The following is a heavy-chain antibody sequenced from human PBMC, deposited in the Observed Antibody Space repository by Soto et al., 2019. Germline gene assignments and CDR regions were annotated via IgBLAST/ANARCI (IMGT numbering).Heavy chain of an antibody. V-gene: IGHV3-33*01. CDR2: IWYDERKK. CDR1: GFTFSDYA. J-gene: IGHJ4*02. D-gene: IGHD5-12*01. CDR3: ATDVAPSERGFSGCDY. Sequence: QVQLVESGGGVVQPGRSLRLSCAASGFTFSDYAMHWVRQAPGKGLEWAAVIWYDERKKYYADSVQGRFIISRDETQNTLYLQMNSLRAEDTAVYYCATDVAPSERGFSGCDYWGQGTLVTVSS.